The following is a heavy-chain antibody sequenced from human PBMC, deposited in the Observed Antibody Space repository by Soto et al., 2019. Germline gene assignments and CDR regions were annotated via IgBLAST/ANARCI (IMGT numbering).Heavy chain of an antibody. D-gene: IGHD5-12*01. CDR2: INAGNGNT. V-gene: IGHV1-3*01. J-gene: IGHJ5*02. CDR1: GYTFTSYD. Sequence: ASVTVSCKASGYTFTSYDINWVRQATGQRLEWMGWINAGNGNTKYSQKFQGRVTITRDTSASTAYMELSSLRSEDTAVYYCARLVVATIAPYNWFDPWGQGTLVTVSS. CDR3: ARLVVATIAPYNWFDP.